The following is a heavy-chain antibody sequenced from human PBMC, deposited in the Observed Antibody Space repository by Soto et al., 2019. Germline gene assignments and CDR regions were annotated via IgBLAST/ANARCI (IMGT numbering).Heavy chain of an antibody. J-gene: IGHJ4*02. CDR3: AAPRGYCSGGSCYGGYFDY. D-gene: IGHD2-15*01. CDR2: ISGSGGST. Sequence: GGSLRLSCAASGFTFSSYAMSWVRQAPGKGLEWVSAISGSGGSTYYADSVKGRFTISRDNSKKTLFLQMNSLRAEDTAVYYCAAPRGYCSGGSCYGGYFDYWGQGTLVTISS. CDR1: GFTFSSYA. V-gene: IGHV3-23*01.